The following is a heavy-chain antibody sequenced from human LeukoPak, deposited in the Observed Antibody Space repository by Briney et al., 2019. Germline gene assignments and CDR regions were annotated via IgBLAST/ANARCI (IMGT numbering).Heavy chain of an antibody. CDR3: AKSIDFTGYSSWDY. CDR2: ISGSGGGS. D-gene: IGHD3-9*01. V-gene: IGHV3-23*01. CDR1: GLSFVSYG. Sequence: PGGSLRLSCVVSGLSFVSYGMSWVRQAPGRGLEWVSGISGSGGGSYYADSVKGRFTISRDNSKNTLYLQIDSLRAEDTAVYYCAKSIDFTGYSSWDYWGRGTLVTVSS. J-gene: IGHJ4*02.